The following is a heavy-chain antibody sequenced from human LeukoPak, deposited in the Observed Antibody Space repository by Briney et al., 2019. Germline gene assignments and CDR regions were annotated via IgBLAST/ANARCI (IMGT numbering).Heavy chain of an antibody. CDR3: ARVYYDILTGYPWFDY. CDR1: GYTFTGYY. Sequence: ASVKVSCKASGYTFTGYYMHWVRQAPGQGLEWMGWINPNSGGTNYAQKFQGRVTMTRDTSISTAYMELSRLRSDDTAVYYCARVYYDILTGYPWFDYWGQGPLVTVSS. D-gene: IGHD3-9*01. V-gene: IGHV1-2*02. J-gene: IGHJ4*02. CDR2: INPNSGGT.